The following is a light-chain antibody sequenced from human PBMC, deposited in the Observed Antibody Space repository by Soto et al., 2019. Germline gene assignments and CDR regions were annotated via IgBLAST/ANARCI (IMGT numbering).Light chain of an antibody. CDR2: DAS. J-gene: IGKJ1*01. Sequence: EVVMTQSPATLSVSPGERATLSCRASQSVTSNLAWYQQKPGQAPRLFIYDASSRATGLPVRFSSSGSGTEFTLTISSLQSEDLAVYYCQQYNNWPRTFGQGTKVEIK. CDR1: QSVTSN. V-gene: IGKV3-15*01. CDR3: QQYNNWPRT.